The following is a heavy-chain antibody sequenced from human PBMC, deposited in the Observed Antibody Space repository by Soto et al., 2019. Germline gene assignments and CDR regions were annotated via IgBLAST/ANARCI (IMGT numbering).Heavy chain of an antibody. CDR3: ARDQIAVAYFDY. D-gene: IGHD6-19*01. V-gene: IGHV3-48*02. CDR1: GFTFSSYS. Sequence: LRLSFAASGFTFSSYSMNWVRQAPGKGLEWVSYISSSSSTIYYADSVKGRFTISRDNAKNSLYLQMNSLRDEDTAVYYCARDQIAVAYFDYWGHVPFVTFSS. J-gene: IGHJ4*01. CDR2: ISSSSSTI.